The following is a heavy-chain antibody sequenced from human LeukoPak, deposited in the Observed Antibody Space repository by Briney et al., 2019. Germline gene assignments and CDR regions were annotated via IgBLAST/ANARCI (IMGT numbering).Heavy chain of an antibody. CDR3: ARDKGILYIVVVPKYYYGMDV. D-gene: IGHD2-21*01. J-gene: IGHJ6*02. V-gene: IGHV1-2*02. CDR1: GYTFTGYY. CDR2: INPNSGGT. Sequence: ASVKVSCKASGYTFTGYYMHWVRQAPGQGLECMGWINPNSGGTNYAQKFQGRVTMTRDTSISTAYMELSRLRSDDTAVYYCARDKGILYIVVVPKYYYGMDVWGRGTTVTVSS.